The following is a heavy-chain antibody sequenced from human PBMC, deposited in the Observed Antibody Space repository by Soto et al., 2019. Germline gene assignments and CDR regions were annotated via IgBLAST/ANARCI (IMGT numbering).Heavy chain of an antibody. Sequence: GGSLRLSCAASGFTFGDYYMSWVRQGPGKGLEWVSYISSSGSTIYYADSVKGRFTISRDNAKNSLYLQMNSLRAEDTAVYYCARGGPNMEAFDIWSQGTMVTVSS. CDR1: GFTFGDYY. D-gene: IGHD1-26*01. V-gene: IGHV3-11*01. CDR2: ISSSGSTI. CDR3: ARGGPNMEAFDI. J-gene: IGHJ3*02.